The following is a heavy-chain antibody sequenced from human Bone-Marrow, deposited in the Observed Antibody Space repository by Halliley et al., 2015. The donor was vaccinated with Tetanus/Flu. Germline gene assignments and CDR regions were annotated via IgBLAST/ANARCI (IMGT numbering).Heavy chain of an antibody. J-gene: IGHJ6*02. V-gene: IGHV4-34*01. D-gene: IGHD3-10*01. CDR2: INHRGSN. CDR1: GESISDYS. Sequence: TLSLTCAVYGESISDYSWNWVRQPPGEGLEWIAEINHRGSNNYNPSLKSRVTISLDTSKNQFSPTLSSVSVADTAVYYCARVGSKPPGRLARYFYYAMDVSG. CDR3: ARVGSKPPGRLARYFYYAMDV.